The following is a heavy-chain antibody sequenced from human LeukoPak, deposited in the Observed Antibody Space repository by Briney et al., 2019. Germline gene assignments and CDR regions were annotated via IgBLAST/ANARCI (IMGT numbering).Heavy chain of an antibody. CDR1: GFTVSSNY. CDR3: ARERDGYNYDY. CDR2: IFSGGST. J-gene: IGHJ4*02. V-gene: IGHV3-53*01. Sequence: GGSLRLSCAASGFTVSSNYMSWVRQAPGKGLEWVSVIFSGGSTYFADAVKGRFTISRDNSKNTLYLQMNSLRAEDTAVYYCARERDGYNYDYWGQGTLVTVSS. D-gene: IGHD5-24*01.